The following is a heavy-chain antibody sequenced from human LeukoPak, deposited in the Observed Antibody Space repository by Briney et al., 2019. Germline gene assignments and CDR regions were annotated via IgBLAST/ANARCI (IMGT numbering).Heavy chain of an antibody. CDR1: GFPLSSYA. Sequence: GGSLRLSCAASGFPLSSYAMSWVRQASGKGLEWVSATSSSDPGTYYADSVRGRFTISRDNSKNTLYLQLNSLRAEDTAVYYCASRDWSSGEYYFDYWGQGTLVTVSS. D-gene: IGHD3-9*01. V-gene: IGHV3-23*01. CDR2: TSSSDPGT. J-gene: IGHJ4*02. CDR3: ASRDWSSGEYYFDY.